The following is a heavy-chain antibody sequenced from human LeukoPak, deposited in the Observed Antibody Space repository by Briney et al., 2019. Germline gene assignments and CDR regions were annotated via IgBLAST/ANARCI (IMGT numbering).Heavy chain of an antibody. D-gene: IGHD3-22*01. CDR3: ARDDPYYYDSSGYYSPGGYFDY. Sequence: SETLSLTCTVSGGSISSSSYYWGWIRQPPGKGLEWIGSIYYSGSTYYNPSLKSRVTISVDTSKNQFSLKLSSVTAADTAVYYCARDDPYYYDSSGYYSPGGYFDYWGQGTLVTVSS. V-gene: IGHV4-39*07. J-gene: IGHJ4*02. CDR2: IYYSGST. CDR1: GGSISSSSYY.